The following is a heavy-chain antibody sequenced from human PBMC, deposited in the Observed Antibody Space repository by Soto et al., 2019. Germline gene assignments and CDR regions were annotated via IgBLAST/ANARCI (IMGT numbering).Heavy chain of an antibody. V-gene: IGHV3-30-3*01. Sequence: GKGLEWVAVISYDGSNKYYADSVKGRFIISRDNSKNTLYLQMNSLRAEDTAVYYCARALFEAALHITGTTNYYYYGMDVWGQGTTVTVSS. D-gene: IGHD1-7*01. CDR2: ISYDGSNK. CDR3: ARALFEAALHITGTTNYYYYGMDV. J-gene: IGHJ6*02.